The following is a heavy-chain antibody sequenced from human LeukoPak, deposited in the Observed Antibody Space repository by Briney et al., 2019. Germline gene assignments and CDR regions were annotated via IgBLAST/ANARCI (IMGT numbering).Heavy chain of an antibody. CDR1: GFTFDDYA. V-gene: IGHV3-9*03. CDR2: ISWNSGTI. J-gene: IGHJ6*03. Sequence: GGSLRLSCAASGFTFDDYAMHWVRQAPGKGLEWVSGISWNSGTIVYADSVKGLFTISRGNAKNSLYLQMNSLRAEDMALYYCAKGAAAANYYYFMDVWGEGTAVTVSS. CDR3: AKGAAAANYYYFMDV. D-gene: IGHD2-2*01.